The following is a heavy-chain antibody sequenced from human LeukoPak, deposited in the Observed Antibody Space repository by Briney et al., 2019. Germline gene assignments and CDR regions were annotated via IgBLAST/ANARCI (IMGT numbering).Heavy chain of an antibody. J-gene: IGHJ4*02. CDR1: GGSISSSSYY. D-gene: IGHD6-6*01. Sequence: SETLSLTCTVSGGSISSSSYYWGWIRQHPGKGLEWIGYIYNSGSTYYNPSLKSRVTISVDTSKNQFSLKGSSVTAADTAVYYCARDGVYRGSDYWGQGTLVTVSS. CDR2: IYNSGST. V-gene: IGHV4-31*03. CDR3: ARDGVYRGSDY.